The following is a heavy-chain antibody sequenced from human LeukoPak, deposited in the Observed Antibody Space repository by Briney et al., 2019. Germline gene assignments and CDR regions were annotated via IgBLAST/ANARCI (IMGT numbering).Heavy chain of an antibody. J-gene: IGHJ5*01. CDR1: GASISSGRYY. Sequence: SQTLSLTCNVSGASISSGRYYWSWIRQPAGKGLEWIGRIYSRGSTNYNPSLKSRVTMSVDTSKNQFSLKLSSVTAADTAVYYCATDGMVRGPDAWFDSWGQGTLVTVSS. V-gene: IGHV4-61*02. CDR2: IYSRGST. CDR3: ATDGMVRGPDAWFDS. D-gene: IGHD3-10*01.